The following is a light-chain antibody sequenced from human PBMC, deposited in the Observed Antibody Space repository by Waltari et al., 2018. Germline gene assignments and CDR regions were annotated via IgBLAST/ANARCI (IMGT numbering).Light chain of an antibody. CDR3: QQCYDVPIT. J-gene: IGKJ5*01. CDR1: QSVLYSSRHMND. CDR2: GAS. V-gene: IGKV4-1*01. Sequence: DLVMTPSPDSLAFALGERATLHRTSSQSVLYSSRHMNDLVWYQQKPGQPPKVLLYGASTRESGVPDRFSGSGSGTDFTLTISSLQAEDVAVYYCQQCYDVPITFGQGTRLEIK.